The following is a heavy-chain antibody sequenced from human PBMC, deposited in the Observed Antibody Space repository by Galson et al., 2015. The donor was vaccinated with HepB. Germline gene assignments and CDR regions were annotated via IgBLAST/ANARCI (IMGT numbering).Heavy chain of an antibody. CDR2: ISGSGGST. D-gene: IGHD3-10*01. V-gene: IGHV3-23*01. CDR1: GFTFSSYA. CDR3: AKNIRRGVIISAPRRLDGYAAFDI. J-gene: IGHJ3*02. Sequence: SLRLSCAASGFTFSSYAMSWVRQAPGKGLEWVSAISGSGGSTYYADSVKGRFTISRDNSKNTLYLQMNSLRAEDTAVYYCAKNIRRGVIISAPRRLDGYAAFDIWGQGTMVTVSS.